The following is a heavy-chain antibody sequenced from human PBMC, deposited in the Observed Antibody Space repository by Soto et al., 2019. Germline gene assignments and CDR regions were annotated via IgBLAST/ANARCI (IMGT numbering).Heavy chain of an antibody. CDR2: IYYSGST. V-gene: IGHV4-59*01. Sequence: PSETLSLTCTFSVGSISSYYWSWIRQPPGKGLEWIGYIYYSGSTNYNPSLKSRVTISVDTSKNQFSLKPSSVTAADTAVYYCARDPGYSYGYQYWGQGTLVSVSS. CDR3: ARDPGYSYGYQY. J-gene: IGHJ4*02. CDR1: VGSISSYY. D-gene: IGHD5-18*01.